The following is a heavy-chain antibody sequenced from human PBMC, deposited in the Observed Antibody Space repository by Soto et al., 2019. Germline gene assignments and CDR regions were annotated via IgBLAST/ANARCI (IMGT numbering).Heavy chain of an antibody. CDR2: ISGSGGST. V-gene: IGHV3-23*01. Sequence: LRLSCAASGFTFSSYAMSWVRQAPGKGLEWVSAISGSGGSTYYADSVKGRFTIPRDNSKNTLYLQMNSLRAEDTAVYYCAKAPSYYDILTGYLPDGYWGQGTLVTVSS. J-gene: IGHJ4*02. D-gene: IGHD3-9*01. CDR3: AKAPSYYDILTGYLPDGY. CDR1: GFTFSSYA.